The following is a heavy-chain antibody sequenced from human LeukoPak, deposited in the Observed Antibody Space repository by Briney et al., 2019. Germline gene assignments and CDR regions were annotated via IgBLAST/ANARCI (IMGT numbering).Heavy chain of an antibody. V-gene: IGHV3-7*01. D-gene: IGHD3-3*01. CDR2: IKQDGSEK. Sequence: GGSLRLSCVASGFTFSSYWMSWVRQAPGKGLEWVANIKQDGSEKYYVDSVEGRFTISRDNAKNSLYLQMNSLRAEDTAVYYCARIDFWMGMDVWGKGTTVTVSS. CDR3: ARIDFWMGMDV. J-gene: IGHJ6*04. CDR1: GFTFSSYW.